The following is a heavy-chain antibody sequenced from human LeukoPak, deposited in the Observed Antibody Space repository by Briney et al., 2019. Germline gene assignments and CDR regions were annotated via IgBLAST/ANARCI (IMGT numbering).Heavy chain of an antibody. J-gene: IGHJ4*02. CDR3: AKDHTGYYTHLFDY. CDR2: IKSKTDGGTT. V-gene: IGHV3-15*01. CDR1: GFTFSNAW. D-gene: IGHD2-15*01. Sequence: GGSLRLSCAASGFTFSNAWMSWVRQAPGKGLEWVGRIKSKTDGGTTDYAAPVKGRFTISRDNAKNSLYLQMNSLRAEDTAVYYCAKDHTGYYTHLFDYWGQGTLVTVSS.